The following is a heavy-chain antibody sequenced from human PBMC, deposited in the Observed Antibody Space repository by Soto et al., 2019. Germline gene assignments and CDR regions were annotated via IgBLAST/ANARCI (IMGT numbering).Heavy chain of an antibody. D-gene: IGHD3-22*01. CDR1: GFTFNTYN. CDR2: ISDSSSTI. V-gene: IGHV3-48*01. CDR3: ARDDYPYYDDSSGYHFDY. Sequence: GGSLRLSCAASGFTFNTYNMNWVRQAPGKGLGWVSYISDSSSTIHYADSVKGRFTISRDNAKNSLYLQMNSLRAEDTAVYYCARDDYPYYDDSSGYHFDYWGQGALVTVS. J-gene: IGHJ4*02.